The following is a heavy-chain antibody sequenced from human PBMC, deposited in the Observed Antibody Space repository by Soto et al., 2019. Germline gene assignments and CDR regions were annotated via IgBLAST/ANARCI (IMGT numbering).Heavy chain of an antibody. J-gene: IGHJ3*01. V-gene: IGHV4-39*01. CDR2: LYYSGST. CDR3: VGSYDDSYSSSRHTFDV. D-gene: IGHD1-26*01. CDR1: GGSISSSSYY. Sequence: SETLSLTCTVSGGSISSSSYYWGWLRQHPGKGLEWIGRLYYSGSTYYNPSLKSRVTISVDTSKNQFSLKLSSVTAADTAVYYCVGSYDDSYSSSRHTFDVWGQGTMVTVSS.